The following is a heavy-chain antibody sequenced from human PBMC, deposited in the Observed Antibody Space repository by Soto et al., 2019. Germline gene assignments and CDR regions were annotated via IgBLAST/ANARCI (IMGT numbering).Heavy chain of an antibody. Sequence: ASVKVSCKASGYTFTGYYMHWVRQAPGQGLEWMGWINPNSGGTNYAQKFQGWVTMTRDTSISTAYMELSRLRSDDTAVYYCARAMVENYDRYYYYMDVWGKGTTVTVSS. CDR1: GYTFTGYY. D-gene: IGHD1-7*01. CDR3: ARAMVENYDRYYYYMDV. J-gene: IGHJ6*03. V-gene: IGHV1-2*04. CDR2: INPNSGGT.